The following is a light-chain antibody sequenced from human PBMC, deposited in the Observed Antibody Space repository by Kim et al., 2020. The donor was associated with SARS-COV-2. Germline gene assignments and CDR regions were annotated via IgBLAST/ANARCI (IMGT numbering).Light chain of an antibody. Sequence: GQRVTISCSGTSSNIAGTSVNWYPQVPGSVPKVLIYATDPRPSGVPDRISGSKSGTSASLAISGLLSDDEGDYYCAAWDDSLKMHVFGPGTKVTVL. CDR2: ATD. V-gene: IGLV1-44*01. J-gene: IGLJ1*01. CDR3: AAWDDSLKMHV. CDR1: SSNIAGTS.